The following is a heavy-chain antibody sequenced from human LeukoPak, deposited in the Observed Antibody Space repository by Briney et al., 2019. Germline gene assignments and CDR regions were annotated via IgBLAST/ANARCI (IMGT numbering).Heavy chain of an antibody. CDR3: ARGYSGSYGRFDY. CDR1: GDSINSLDL. V-gene: IGHV4-4*02. Sequence: SETLSLTCTVSGDSINSLDLWSWVRQPPGKGLEWIGEMYLSGTTHSNPSVKSRVTISIDKSKNQFFLNLSSVTAADTAVYYCARGYSGSYGRFDYWGQGTLVTVSS. D-gene: IGHD1-26*01. CDR2: MYLSGTT. J-gene: IGHJ4*02.